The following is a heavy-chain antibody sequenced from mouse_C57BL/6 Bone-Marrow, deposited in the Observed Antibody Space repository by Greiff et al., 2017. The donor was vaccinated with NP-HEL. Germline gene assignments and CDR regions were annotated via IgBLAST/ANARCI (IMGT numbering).Heavy chain of an antibody. CDR3: ARMHYYGSSYDWYFDV. V-gene: IGHV1-18*01. J-gene: IGHJ1*03. CDR1: GYTFTDYN. D-gene: IGHD1-1*01. CDR2: INPNNGGT. Sequence: VQLQQSGPELVKPGASVKIPCKASGYTFTDYNMDWVKQSHGKSLEWIGDINPNNGGTIYNQKFKGKATLTVDKSSSTAYMELRSLTSEDTAVYYCARMHYYGSSYDWYFDVWGTGTTVTVSS.